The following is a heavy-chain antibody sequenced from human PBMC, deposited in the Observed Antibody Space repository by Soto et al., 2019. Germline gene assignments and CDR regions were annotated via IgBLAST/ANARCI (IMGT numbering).Heavy chain of an antibody. CDR2: ISAYNGNT. J-gene: IGHJ6*02. V-gene: IGHV1-18*01. Sequence: ASVKVSCKASGYTFTSYGISWVRQAPGQGLEWMGWISAYNGNTNYAQKLQGRVTMTTDTSTSTAYMELRSLRSDDTAVYYCPRDIRYFDWLLYYYYGMDVWGQGTTVTVSS. CDR3: PRDIRYFDWLLYYYYGMDV. D-gene: IGHD3-9*01. CDR1: GYTFTSYG.